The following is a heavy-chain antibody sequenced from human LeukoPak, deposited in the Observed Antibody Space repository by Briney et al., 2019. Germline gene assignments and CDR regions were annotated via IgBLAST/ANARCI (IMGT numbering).Heavy chain of an antibody. Sequence: GASVKVSCKASGYTFTSYDINWVRQAPGQGLEWMGGIIPIFGTANYAQKFQGRVTITADESTSTAYMELSSLRSEDTAVYYCASPGGSGSYYNQYYFDHWGQGTLVTVSS. CDR2: IIPIFGTA. D-gene: IGHD3-10*01. V-gene: IGHV1-69*13. J-gene: IGHJ4*02. CDR1: GYTFTSYD. CDR3: ASPGGSGSYYNQYYFDH.